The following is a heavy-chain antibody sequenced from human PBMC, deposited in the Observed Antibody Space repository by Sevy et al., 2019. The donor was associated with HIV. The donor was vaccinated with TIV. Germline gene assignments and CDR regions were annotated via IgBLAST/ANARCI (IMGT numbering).Heavy chain of an antibody. CDR1: GFTYS. V-gene: IGHV3-48*01. CDR3: ASQRGGYERLYYFDS. Sequence: GGSLRLSCVASGFTYSMNWVRQAPGKGLEWVSYISDSSATIHYADSVQGRFTISRANAKNSLYLQMNTLRVEDTAVYYCASQRGGYERLYYFDSWGQGTLVTVSS. CDR2: ISDSSATI. J-gene: IGHJ4*02. D-gene: IGHD5-12*01.